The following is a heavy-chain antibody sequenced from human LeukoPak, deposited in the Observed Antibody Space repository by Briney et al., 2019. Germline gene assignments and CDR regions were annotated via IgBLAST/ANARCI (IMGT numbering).Heavy chain of an antibody. CDR3: ARVREYSYGYFDY. Sequence: SGTLSLTCTVSGGSISSSSYYWGWIRQPPGKGLEWIGGIYYSGSPYYNPSLKSRVTISVDTSKNQFSLKLSSVTAADTAVYYCARVREYSYGYFDYWGQGTLVTVSS. V-gene: IGHV4-39*07. CDR2: IYYSGSP. D-gene: IGHD5-18*01. J-gene: IGHJ4*02. CDR1: GGSISSSSYY.